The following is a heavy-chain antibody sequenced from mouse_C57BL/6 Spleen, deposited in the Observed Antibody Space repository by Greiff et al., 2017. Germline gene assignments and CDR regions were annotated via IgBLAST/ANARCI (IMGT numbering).Heavy chain of an antibody. D-gene: IGHD2-12*01. CDR3: ARPPYDGFAY. V-gene: IGHV1-80*01. CDR2: IYPGNGGT. Sequence: QVQLKQSGAELVKPGASVKISCKASGYAFRGYWMNWVKQRPGTGLEWIGQIYPGNGGTNYNGKFKGKATLTADKSSSPAYMQLSSLTSEDSAVYFCARPPYDGFAYWGQGTLVTVSA. CDR1: GYAFRGYW. J-gene: IGHJ3*01.